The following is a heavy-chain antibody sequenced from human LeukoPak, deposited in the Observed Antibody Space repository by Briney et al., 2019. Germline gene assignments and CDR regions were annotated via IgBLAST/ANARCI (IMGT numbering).Heavy chain of an antibody. CDR1: RGSISGYS. CDR3: VRLRGNSDWSIDY. V-gene: IGHV4-59*08. D-gene: IGHD6-19*01. CDR2: VYYTVST. Sequence: PLETLSLTCAVSRGSISGYSWNCVRQPPGKGLEWIGYVYYTVSTNYNPSLKSRLTISVDTSQNKISLKLSSVTAADTGVYYCVRLRGNSDWSIDYWGQGTLVTVSS. J-gene: IGHJ4*02.